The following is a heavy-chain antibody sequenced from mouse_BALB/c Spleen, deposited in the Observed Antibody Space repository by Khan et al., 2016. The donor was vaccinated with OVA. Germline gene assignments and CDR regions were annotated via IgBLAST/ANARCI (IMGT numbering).Heavy chain of an antibody. D-gene: IGHD2-14*01. Sequence: QVQLKQSGAELARPGASVKMSCKASGYTFTSYTIHWIKKRPGQGLEWIGYINPSNGYTNYNQKFKDKATLTTDKSSTTAYLQLSSLTSDDSADYNCVVDGAYHRNDGWFAYWGQGTLVTVSA. CDR1: GYTFTSYT. CDR3: VVDGAYHRNDGWFAY. V-gene: IGHV1-4*01. CDR2: INPSNGYT. J-gene: IGHJ3*01.